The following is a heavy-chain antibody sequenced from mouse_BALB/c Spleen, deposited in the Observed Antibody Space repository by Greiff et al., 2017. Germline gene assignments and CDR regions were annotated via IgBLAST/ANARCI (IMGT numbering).Heavy chain of an antibody. CDR1: GFNFKDYY. J-gene: IGHJ3*01. D-gene: IGHD1-1*01. Sequence: EVQLQQSGAELVRPGASVKLSCKASGFNFKDYYMHWVKQRPEQGLEWIGGIDPENGNTIYDPKFPGKATITADTSSNTAYMQISSLTSEDTAVYYCTRSYDSSYAFAYWGQGTVVTVSA. V-gene: IGHV14-1*02. CDR2: IDPENGNT. CDR3: TRSYDSSYAFAY.